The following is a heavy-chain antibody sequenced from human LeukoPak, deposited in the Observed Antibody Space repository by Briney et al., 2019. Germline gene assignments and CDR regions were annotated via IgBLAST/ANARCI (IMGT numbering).Heavy chain of an antibody. V-gene: IGHV3-30-3*01. J-gene: IGHJ4*02. D-gene: IGHD5-24*01. CDR1: GFTFSSYA. CDR3: ARDGYNSTDY. Sequence: PGRSLRLSCAASGFTFSSYATHWVRQAPGKGLEWVAVISYDGSNKYYADSVKGRFTISRDNSKNTLYLQMNSLRAEDTAVYYCARDGYNSTDYWGQGTLVTVSS. CDR2: ISYDGSNK.